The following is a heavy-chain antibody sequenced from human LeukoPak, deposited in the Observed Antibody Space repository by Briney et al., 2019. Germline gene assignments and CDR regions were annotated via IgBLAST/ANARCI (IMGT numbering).Heavy chain of an antibody. Sequence: PSETLSLTCAVYGGSFSGYYWSWIRQPPGKGLEWIGYIYYSGSTNYNPSLKSRVTISVDTSKNQFSLKLSSVTAADTAVYYCARRGDTDAFDIWGQGTMVTVSS. CDR3: ARRGDTDAFDI. J-gene: IGHJ3*02. CDR2: IYYSGST. CDR1: GGSFSGYY. V-gene: IGHV4-59*08. D-gene: IGHD2-21*02.